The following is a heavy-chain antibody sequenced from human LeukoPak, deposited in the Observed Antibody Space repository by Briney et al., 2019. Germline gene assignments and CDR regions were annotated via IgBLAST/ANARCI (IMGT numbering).Heavy chain of an antibody. CDR2: ISYDGSNK. J-gene: IGHJ6*02. CDR3: AKVGGRRFWSGRRLYYYGMDV. CDR1: GFTFSSYG. Sequence: GGSLRLSCAASGFTFSSYGMHWVRQAPGKGLEWVAVISYDGSNKYYADSVKGRFTISRDNSKNTLYLQMSSLRAEDTAVYYCAKVGGRRFWSGRRLYYYGMDVWGQGTTVTVSS. V-gene: IGHV3-30*18. D-gene: IGHD3-3*01.